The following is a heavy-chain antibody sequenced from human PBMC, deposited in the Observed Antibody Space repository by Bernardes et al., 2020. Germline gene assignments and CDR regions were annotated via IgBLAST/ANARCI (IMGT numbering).Heavy chain of an antibody. CDR2: ISSSSTTI. Sequence: GCSLRRSCAASGFTFRTYSMNWVRQAPGKGLEWISYISSSSTTIYYADSVRGRFTISRDNAKNSLYLQMNSLRAEDTALYYCARDRTYSSLDYWGQGTLVIVSS. CDR3: ARDRTYSSLDY. J-gene: IGHJ4*02. D-gene: IGHD6-13*01. CDR1: GFTFRTYS. V-gene: IGHV3-48*01.